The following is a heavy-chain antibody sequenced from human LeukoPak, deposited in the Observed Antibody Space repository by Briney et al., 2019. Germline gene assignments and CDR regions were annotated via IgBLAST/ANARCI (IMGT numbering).Heavy chain of an antibody. J-gene: IGHJ6*02. CDR2: IYYSGST. D-gene: IGHD6-13*01. V-gene: IGHV4-39*01. CDR3: ARQRELVYDYYYYGMDV. CDR1: GGSISSGSYY. Sequence: SETLSLTCTVSGGSISSGSYYWGWIRQPPGKGLEWIGSIYYSGSTNYNPSLKSRVTISVDTSKNQFSLKLSSVTAADTAVYYCARQRELVYDYYYYGMDVWGQGTTVTVSS.